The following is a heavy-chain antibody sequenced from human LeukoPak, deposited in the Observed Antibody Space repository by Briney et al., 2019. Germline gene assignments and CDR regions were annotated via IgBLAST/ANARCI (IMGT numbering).Heavy chain of an antibody. CDR1: GGSISSYY. CDR2: IYYSGST. CDR3: ATQFAHWNPFGG. V-gene: IGHV4-59*05. J-gene: IGHJ4*02. D-gene: IGHD1-1*01. Sequence: SETLSLTCTVSGGSISSYYWSWIRQPPGKGLDWIGSIYYSGSTYYSPSLKSRVTISIDTSKNQFSLKLTSVTDADTAVYYCATQFAHWNPFGGWGQGTLVTVSS.